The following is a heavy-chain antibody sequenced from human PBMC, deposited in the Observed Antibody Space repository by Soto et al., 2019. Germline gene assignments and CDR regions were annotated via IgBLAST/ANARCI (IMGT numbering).Heavy chain of an antibody. CDR2: XXXXXXXXXX. CDR3: XTGEYTFDY. J-gene: IGHJ4*02. Sequence: EVQLVESGGGLVKPGGSLRLSCAASGFIFTNAWMSWVRQAPGKGLXXXXXXXXXXXXXXXXYAAPVQGRFTISRDDSXXXXXXXXXXXXXXXXXXXXXXTGEYTFDYWGQGTLVTVSS. V-gene: IGHV3-15*01. D-gene: IGHD6-6*01. CDR1: GFIFTNAW.